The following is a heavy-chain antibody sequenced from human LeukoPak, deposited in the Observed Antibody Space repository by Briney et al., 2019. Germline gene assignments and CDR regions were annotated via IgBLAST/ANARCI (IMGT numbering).Heavy chain of an antibody. CDR2: ISSSSSYT. CDR1: GFTFSDYY. V-gene: IGHV3-11*06. J-gene: IGHJ5*02. CDR3: ARDRGDNWFDP. D-gene: IGHD3-16*01. Sequence: GGSLRHSCAASGFTFSDYYMSWIRQAPGKGLEWVSYISSSSSYTNYADSVKGRFTISRDNAKNSLYLQMNSLRPEDTAVYYCARDRGDNWFDPWGQGTLVTVSS.